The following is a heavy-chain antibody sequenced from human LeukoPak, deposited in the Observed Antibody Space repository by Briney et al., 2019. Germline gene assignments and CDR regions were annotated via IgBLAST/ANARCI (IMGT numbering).Heavy chain of an antibody. CDR3: ARDPGYSYAFDT. V-gene: IGHV1-2*06. CDR2: INPSSGDT. J-gene: IGHJ3*02. CDR1: GYTFTAHY. Sequence: ASVKVSCKASGYTFTAHYMHWVRQAPGQGLEWMGRINPSSGDTEYGQRFQGRVTLTRDTSSSTAKMELRRLRSDDTAVYYCARDPGYSYAFDTWGQGTVVIVSS. D-gene: IGHD2-21*01.